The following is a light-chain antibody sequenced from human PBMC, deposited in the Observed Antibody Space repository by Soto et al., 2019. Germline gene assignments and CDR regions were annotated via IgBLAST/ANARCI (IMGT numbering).Light chain of an antibody. CDR1: ISDVGSYNL. CDR2: EAT. J-gene: IGLJ3*02. Sequence: QSALTQPASVSGSPEQSITISCTGTISDVGSYNLVSWYQQHPGKAPKVMIYEATKRPSGVSNRFSGSKSGNPASLTISGLQAEDEADYYCCAYAGSGTVVFGGWTKLTVL. CDR3: CAYAGSGTVV. V-gene: IGLV2-23*01.